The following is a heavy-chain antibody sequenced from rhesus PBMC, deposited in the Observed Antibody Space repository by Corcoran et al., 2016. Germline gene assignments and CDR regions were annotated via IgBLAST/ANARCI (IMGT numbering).Heavy chain of an antibody. CDR1: GGPISSSNW. J-gene: IGHJ4*01. D-gene: IGHD5-24*01. CDR2: ISGSSGST. CDR3: ARRKYSGYSYY. Sequence: QVQLQESGPGLVKPSETLSLTCAVSGGPISSSNWWSWIRQPPGKGLEWIGYISGSSGSTYYNPSLKSRVTISTDTSKNQFSLKLSSVTAADTAVYYCARRKYSGYSYYWGQGVLVTVSS. V-gene: IGHV4-65*01.